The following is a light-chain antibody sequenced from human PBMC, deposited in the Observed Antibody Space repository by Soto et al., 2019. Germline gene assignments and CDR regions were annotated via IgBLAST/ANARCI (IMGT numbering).Light chain of an antibody. V-gene: IGKV3-15*01. CDR3: QQYGSAPWT. J-gene: IGKJ1*01. CDR1: PSVSNN. CDR2: GAS. Sequence: DIEMTQSPATLSVSPGERATLSCRASPSVSNNLAWYQQKPGQAPRLLIYGASTRATGIPDRFSGSGSGTEFTLTISSLQSEDFAVYYCQQYGSAPWTFGQGTKVDI.